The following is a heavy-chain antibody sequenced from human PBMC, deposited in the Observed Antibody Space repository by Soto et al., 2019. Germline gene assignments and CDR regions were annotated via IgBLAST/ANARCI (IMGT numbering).Heavy chain of an antibody. J-gene: IGHJ3*02. V-gene: IGHV4-59*07. CDR2: INYSGST. CDR1: GGSIRGYS. Sequence: SDTLSLTCTVSGGSIRGYSWSWIRQPPGKRLEWIGYINYSGSTNYNPSLKSRVTISVDTSKKQFSLKLGSVTAADTAVYYCARYFDWPSAFDIWGQGTMVT. CDR3: ARYFDWPSAFDI. D-gene: IGHD3-9*01.